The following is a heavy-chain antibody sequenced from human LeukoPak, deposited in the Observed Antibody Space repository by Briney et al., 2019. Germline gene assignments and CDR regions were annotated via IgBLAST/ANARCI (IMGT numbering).Heavy chain of an antibody. V-gene: IGHV7-4-1*02. CDR3: ARVREAYCSGGSCSNWFVP. CDR1: GYTFTSYA. J-gene: IGHJ5*02. Sequence: ASVKVSCKASGYTFTSYAMNWVRQAPGQGLEWMGWINTNTGNPTYAQGFTGRFVFSLDTSVSTAYLQISSLKAEDTAVYYCARVREAYCSGGSCSNWFVPWGQGTLVTVSS. CDR2: INTNTGNP. D-gene: IGHD2-15*01.